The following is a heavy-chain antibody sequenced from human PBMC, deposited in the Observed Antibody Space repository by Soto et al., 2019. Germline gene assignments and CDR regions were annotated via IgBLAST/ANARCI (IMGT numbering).Heavy chain of an antibody. V-gene: IGHV1-69*01. D-gene: IGHD3-3*01. CDR2: IIPLFGTT. CDR1: ADSFSSYG. J-gene: IGHJ4*02. CDR3: ARVFPDGWVEPGVVRGYLDT. Sequence: QVQLVQSGAEVKEPGSAVKVSCKAPADSFSSYGIRWVRQAPGQGLEWMGGIIPLFGTTNYAEKFQGRVTITADESTNTAYMELSSLRSEDTALYYCARVFPDGWVEPGVVRGYLDTWGRGTLVTVSS.